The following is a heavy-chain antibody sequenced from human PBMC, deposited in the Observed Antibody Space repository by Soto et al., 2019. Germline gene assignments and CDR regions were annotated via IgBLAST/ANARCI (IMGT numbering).Heavy chain of an antibody. V-gene: IGHV5-51*01. J-gene: IGHJ4*02. Sequence: GESLKISCKGSGYTFSTYWIAWVRQMPGKGLEWMGLIYPSDSDTKYSPAFQGQVTISADKSINTVYLQWTSLEASDSGMYYCARKFAPEFFDSWGQGXLVTVSS. D-gene: IGHD3-10*01. CDR3: ARKFAPEFFDS. CDR1: GYTFSTYW. CDR2: IYPSDSDT.